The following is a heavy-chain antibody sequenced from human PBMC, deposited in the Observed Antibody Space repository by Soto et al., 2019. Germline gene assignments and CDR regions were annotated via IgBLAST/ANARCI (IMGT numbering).Heavy chain of an antibody. J-gene: IGHJ6*02. CDR2: ICTARSYK. CDR1: GFTFSSYA. D-gene: IGHD3-10*02. CDR3: TRDYVMDV. Sequence: GGSLRLSCAASGFTFSSYAMHWVRQAPGKGLEWVSSICTARSYKYYADSVKGRFTISRDNANNSLQLQMNSLRAEDAAVYYCTRDYVMDVWGQGTTVTVSS. V-gene: IGHV3-21*01.